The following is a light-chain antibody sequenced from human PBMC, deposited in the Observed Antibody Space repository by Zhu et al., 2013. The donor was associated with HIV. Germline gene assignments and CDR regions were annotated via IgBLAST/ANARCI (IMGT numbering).Light chain of an antibody. J-gene: IGKJ4*01. Sequence: DTQMTQSPSTLSASVGDRVTMTCRASQSVSTWVAWYQHKPGKAPKLLIYAASSLQSGVPSRFSGSGSGTDFTLTISSLQPEDFATYYCQQANSFPLTFGGGTKVEIK. V-gene: IGKV1-12*01. CDR3: QQANSFPLT. CDR2: AAS. CDR1: QSVSTW.